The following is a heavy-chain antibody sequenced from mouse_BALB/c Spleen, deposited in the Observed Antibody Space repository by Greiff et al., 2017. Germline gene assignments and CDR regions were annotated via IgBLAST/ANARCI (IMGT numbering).Heavy chain of an antibody. V-gene: IGHV5-12-1*01. CDR2: ISSGGGST. CDR1: GFAFSSYD. D-gene: IGHD4-1*01. J-gene: IGHJ1*01. CDR3: ARWDGTGWDVDV. Sequence: EVQLMESGGGLVKPGGSLKLSCAASGFAFSSYDMSWVRQTPEKRLEWVAYISSGGGSTYYPDTVKGRFTISRDNAKNTLYLQMSSLKSEDTAMYYCARWDGTGWDVDVWGAGTTVTVSS.